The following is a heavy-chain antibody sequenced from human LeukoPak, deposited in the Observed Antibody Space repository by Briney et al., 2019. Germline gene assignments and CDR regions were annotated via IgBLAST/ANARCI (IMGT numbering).Heavy chain of an antibody. D-gene: IGHD2-15*01. CDR3: ARDCSGGSCYGAFDI. Sequence: SETLSLTCTVSGASIRSGDYYWSWIRQPPGKGLEWIRYIYDSGSTYYNPSLKSRITISVDTSENRFSLKLSSVTATDTAVYYCARDCSGGSCYGAFDIWGQGTMVTVSS. V-gene: IGHV4-30-4*01. J-gene: IGHJ3*02. CDR1: GASIRSGDYY. CDR2: IYDSGST.